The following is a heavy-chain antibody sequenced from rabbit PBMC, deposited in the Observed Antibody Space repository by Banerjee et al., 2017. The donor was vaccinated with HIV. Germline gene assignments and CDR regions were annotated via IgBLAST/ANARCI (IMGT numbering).Heavy chain of an antibody. CDR3: ARLWADTRGNLNL. J-gene: IGHJ4*01. V-gene: IGHV1S40*01. CDR2: IDAGSSGTT. D-gene: IGHD3-1*01. Sequence: QSLEESGGGLVKPGASLTLTCTASGFSFSSYYYMCWVRQAPGKGLEWIACIDAGSSGTTYCANWAKGRFTISETSSTTVTLQMTSLTAADTATYFCARLWADTRGNLNLWGPGTLVTVS. CDR1: GFSFSSYYY.